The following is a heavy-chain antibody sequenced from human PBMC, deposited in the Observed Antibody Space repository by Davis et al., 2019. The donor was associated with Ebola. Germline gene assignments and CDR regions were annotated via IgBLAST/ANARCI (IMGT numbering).Heavy chain of an antibody. Sequence: MPSETLSLTCTVSGGSISSYYWSWIRQPPGKGLEWIGYIYYSGSTNYNPSLKSRVTISVDTSKNQFSLKLSSVTAADTAVYYCARADKNYDFWSGYYRPYGMDVWGQGTTVTVSS. CDR3: ARADKNYDFWSGYYRPYGMDV. CDR1: GGSISSYY. J-gene: IGHJ6*02. CDR2: IYYSGST. D-gene: IGHD3-3*01. V-gene: IGHV4-59*01.